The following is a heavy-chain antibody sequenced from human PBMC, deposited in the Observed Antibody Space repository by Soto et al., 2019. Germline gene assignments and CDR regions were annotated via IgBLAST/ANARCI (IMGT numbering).Heavy chain of an antibody. CDR3: ARGLLVSSWMFDY. J-gene: IGHJ4*02. D-gene: IGHD6-13*01. Sequence: ESGGGLVQPGGSLRLSCAASGFTFSSYSMNWVRQAPGKGLEWVSYISSSSSTIYYADSVKGRFTISRDNAKNSLYLQMNSLIDEDTAVYYCARGLLVSSWMFDYWGLGTLVTVSS. CDR1: GFTFSSYS. CDR2: ISSSSSTI. V-gene: IGHV3-48*02.